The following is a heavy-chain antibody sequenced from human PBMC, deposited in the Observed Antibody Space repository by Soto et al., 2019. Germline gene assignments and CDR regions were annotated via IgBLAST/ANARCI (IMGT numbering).Heavy chain of an antibody. CDR2: IIPILGIA. D-gene: IGHD3-3*01. CDR3: ARTGQGAPLRITIFGVVTPHLAFDI. Sequence: GASVKVSCKASGGTFSSYTISWVRQAPGQGLEWMGRIIPILGIANYAQKFQGRVTITADTSKNQFSLQLNSVTPEDTAVYYCARTGQGAPLRITIFGVVTPHLAFDIWGQGTMVTVSS. J-gene: IGHJ3*02. CDR1: GGTFSSYT. V-gene: IGHV1-69*02.